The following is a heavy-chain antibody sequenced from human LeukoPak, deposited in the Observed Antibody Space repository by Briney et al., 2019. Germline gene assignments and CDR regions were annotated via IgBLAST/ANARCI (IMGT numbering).Heavy chain of an antibody. V-gene: IGHV3-43*02. CDR2: ISGDGGST. CDR3: AKDVHGREYYFDY. CDR1: GFTYDDYA. Sequence: GGSLRLSCPASGFTYDDYAMHWLRQAPGKGLEGVSLISGDGGSTYYADSVKGRFTISRDNSKNSLYLQMNSLRTEDTALYYCAKDVHGREYYFDYWGQGTLVTVSS. J-gene: IGHJ4*02.